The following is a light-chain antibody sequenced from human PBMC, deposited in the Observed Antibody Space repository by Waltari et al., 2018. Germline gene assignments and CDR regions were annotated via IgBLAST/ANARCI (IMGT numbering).Light chain of an antibody. CDR3: QQYSLWPVT. V-gene: IGKV3-11*01. J-gene: IGKJ4*01. Sequence: EIVMTQSPATLSLSPGERVTLSCRASQNVYGYLVWYQQKPGQAPRLLIYDASNRATGIPAGFSGSGSGTDFSLTITSLEPEDSAVYYCQQYSLWPVTFGGGTK. CDR2: DAS. CDR1: QNVYGY.